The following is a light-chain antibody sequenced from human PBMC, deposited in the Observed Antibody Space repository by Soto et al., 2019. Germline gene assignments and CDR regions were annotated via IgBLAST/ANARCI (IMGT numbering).Light chain of an antibody. Sequence: SYELTQPPSVSVSPGQTATITCSGDKLGERYVRWYQQKPGQSPVLVLYQDTKRPSGIPERFSGSNSGNTAALTISGTQAMDEADYYCQAWDRTAPVVFGGGTELTVL. CDR1: KLGERY. CDR3: QAWDRTAPVV. CDR2: QDT. V-gene: IGLV3-1*01. J-gene: IGLJ2*01.